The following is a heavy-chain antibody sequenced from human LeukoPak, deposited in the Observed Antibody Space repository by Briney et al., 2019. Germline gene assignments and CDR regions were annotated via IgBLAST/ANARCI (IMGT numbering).Heavy chain of an antibody. V-gene: IGHV3-23*01. Sequence: GGSLRLSCAASRFTFSTYAMSWVRQAPGKGLEWVSATSGSGGSTYYADSVKGRFTISRDNSKNTLYLQMNSLRAEDTAVYYCAKDRTNYYDSSGYLVYWGQGTLVTVSS. CDR1: RFTFSTYA. CDR2: TSGSGGST. CDR3: AKDRTNYYDSSGYLVY. D-gene: IGHD3-22*01. J-gene: IGHJ4*02.